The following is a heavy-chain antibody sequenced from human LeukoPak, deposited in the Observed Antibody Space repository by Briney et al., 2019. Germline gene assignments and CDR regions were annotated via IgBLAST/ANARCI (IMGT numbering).Heavy chain of an antibody. V-gene: IGHV5-51*01. D-gene: IGHD3/OR15-3a*01. CDR3: ARFWTGYSDY. CDR2: IYPADSDT. J-gene: IGHJ4*02. Sequence: GESLKISCKGSGYSFTHYWIGWVRQMPGKGLGGMGLIYPADSDTRYSPSFQGQVTISADKSINTAYLQWSSLKASDTAMYYCARFWTGYSDYWGQGTLVTVSS. CDR1: GYSFTHYW.